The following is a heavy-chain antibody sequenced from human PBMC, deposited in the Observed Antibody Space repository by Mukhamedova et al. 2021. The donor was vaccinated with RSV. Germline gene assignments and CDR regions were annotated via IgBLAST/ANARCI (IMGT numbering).Heavy chain of an antibody. J-gene: IGHJ4*02. D-gene: IGHD3-10*01. Sequence: HGGSTYYNPSLKSRVTISVDTSKNQFSLKLSSVTAADTAVYYCARAESGFGELCFDYWGQGTWSPSPQ. CDR2: HGGST. CDR3: ARAESGFGELCFDY. V-gene: IGHV4-30-2*04.